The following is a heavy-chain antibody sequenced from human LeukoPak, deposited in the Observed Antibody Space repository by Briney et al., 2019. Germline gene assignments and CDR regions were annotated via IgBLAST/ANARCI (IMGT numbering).Heavy chain of an antibody. V-gene: IGHV3-33*01. CDR3: ARDGRKLLWNYFDY. CDR2: IWYDGSNK. Sequence: GRSLRLSCAASGFTFSSYGMHWVRQAPGKGLEWVAVIWYDGSNKYYADSVKGRFTISRDNSKNTLYLQMNSLRAEDTAVYYCARDGRKLLWNYFDYWGQGTLVTVSS. D-gene: IGHD3-10*01. J-gene: IGHJ4*02. CDR1: GFTFSSYG.